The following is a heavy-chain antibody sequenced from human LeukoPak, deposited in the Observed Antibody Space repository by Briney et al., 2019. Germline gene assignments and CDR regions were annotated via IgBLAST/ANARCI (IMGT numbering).Heavy chain of an antibody. CDR1: GYTFTGYY. Sequence: GASVKVSCKASGYTFTGYYTHWVRQAPGQGLEWMGWINPNSGGTNYAQKFQGRVTMTRDTSISTAYMELSRLRSDDTAVYYCARDSVPATAIPNWFDPWGQGTLVTVSS. CDR2: INPNSGGT. CDR3: ARDSVPATAIPNWFDP. J-gene: IGHJ5*02. V-gene: IGHV1-2*02. D-gene: IGHD2-2*01.